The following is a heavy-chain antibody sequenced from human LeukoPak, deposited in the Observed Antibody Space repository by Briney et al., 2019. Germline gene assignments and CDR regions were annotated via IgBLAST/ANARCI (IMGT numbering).Heavy chain of an antibody. CDR3: ARDECPDCDYFDY. J-gene: IGHJ4*02. CDR1: GYTFTGYY. Sequence: GASVKVSCKASGYTFTGYYMHWVRQAPGQGLEWMGGINPNSGGTNYAQKFQGRVTMTRDTSISTAYMELSRLRSDDTAVYYCARDECPDCDYFDYWGQGTLVTVSS. D-gene: IGHD2-21*01. CDR2: INPNSGGT. V-gene: IGHV1-2*02.